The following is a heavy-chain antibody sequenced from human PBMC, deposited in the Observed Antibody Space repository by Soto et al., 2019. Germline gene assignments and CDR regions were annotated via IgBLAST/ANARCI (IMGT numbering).Heavy chain of an antibody. D-gene: IGHD2-8*01. CDR3: ARQGLAAEVRNNGGYYYYGMDV. J-gene: IGHJ6*02. CDR1: GYTFTSYY. CDR2: INPSGGST. Sequence: QVQLVQSGAEVKKPGASVKVSCKASGYTFTSYYMHWVRQAPGQGLEWMGIINPSGGSTSYAQKKRRRVTITGATTRTTVDVEMSRRRAEDTAVYYSARQGLAAEVRNNGGYYYYGMDVWGQGTTVTVSS. V-gene: IGHV1-46*04.